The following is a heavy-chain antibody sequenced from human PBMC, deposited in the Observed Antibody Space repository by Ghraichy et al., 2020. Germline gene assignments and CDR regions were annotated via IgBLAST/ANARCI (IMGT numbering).Heavy chain of an antibody. CDR1: GGSISSGGYS. Sequence: SETLSLTCAVSGGSISSGGYSWSWIRQPPGKGLEWIGYVYHSGSTYYNPSLKSRVTISVDRSKNQFSLKLSSVTAADTAVYYCARSMTSGDWYFDLWGRGTLVTVSS. D-gene: IGHD1-26*01. J-gene: IGHJ2*01. V-gene: IGHV4-30-2*01. CDR3: ARSMTSGDWYFDL. CDR2: VYHSGST.